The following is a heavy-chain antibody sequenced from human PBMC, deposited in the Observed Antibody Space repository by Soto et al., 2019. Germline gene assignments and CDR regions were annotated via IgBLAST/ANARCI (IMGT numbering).Heavy chain of an antibody. CDR3: ARERPAGAFDI. CDR1: GFTVSSNY. V-gene: IGHV3-53*02. CDR2: IYSGGST. Sequence: EVQLVETGGGLIQPGGSLRLSCAASGFTVSSNYMSWVRQAPGKGLEWVSVIYSGGSTYYADSVKGRFTISRDNSKNTLYLQMNSLRAEDTAVYCCARERPAGAFDIWGQGTMVTVSS. J-gene: IGHJ3*02. D-gene: IGHD6-19*01.